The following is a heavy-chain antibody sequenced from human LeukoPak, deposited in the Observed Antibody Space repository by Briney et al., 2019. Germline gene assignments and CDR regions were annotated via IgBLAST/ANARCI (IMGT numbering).Heavy chain of an antibody. J-gene: IGHJ4*02. D-gene: IGHD6-13*01. CDR3: ARFSSSWSFDY. V-gene: IGHV3-23*01. CDR1: GFTFSTYA. Sequence: GGSLRLSCAASGFTFSTYAMTWVRQAPGKGLEWVSLISGTGGSTYYADSVKGRFTISRDNSKNTLYLQMNSLRAEDTAVYYCARFSSSWSFDYWGQGTLVTVSS. CDR2: ISGTGGST.